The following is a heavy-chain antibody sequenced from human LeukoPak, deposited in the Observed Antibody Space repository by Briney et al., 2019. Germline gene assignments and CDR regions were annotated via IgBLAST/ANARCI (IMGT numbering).Heavy chain of an antibody. D-gene: IGHD6-13*01. CDR2: ISAYNGNT. J-gene: IGHJ6*03. V-gene: IGHV1-18*01. CDR3: ARRSSSWYGPYYMDV. CDR1: GYTFTSYG. Sequence: ASVNVSCKASGYTFTSYGISWVRQAPGQGLEWMGWISAYNGNTNYAQKLQGRVTMTTDTSTSTAYMELRSLRSDDTAVYYCARRSSSWYGPYYMDVWGKGTTVTVSS.